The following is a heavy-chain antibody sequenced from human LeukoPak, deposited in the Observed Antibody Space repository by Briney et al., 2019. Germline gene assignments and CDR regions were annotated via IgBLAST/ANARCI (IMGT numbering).Heavy chain of an antibody. Sequence: PGGSLRLSCAASGFTFSSYGMHWVRQAPGKGLEWEAVIWYDGSNKYYADSVKGRFTISRDNSKNTLYLQMNSLRAEDTAVYYCARVSTLAAAYDFWSGYYRDAFDIWGQGTMVTVSS. CDR3: ARVSTLAAAYDFWSGYYRDAFDI. CDR2: IWYDGSNK. CDR1: GFTFSSYG. D-gene: IGHD3-3*01. V-gene: IGHV3-33*01. J-gene: IGHJ3*02.